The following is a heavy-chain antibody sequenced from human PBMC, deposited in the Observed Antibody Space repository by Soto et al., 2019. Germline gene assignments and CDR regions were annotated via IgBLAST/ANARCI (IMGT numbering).Heavy chain of an antibody. Sequence: ASVKVSCKTSGYTFTGYYIHWLRQAPGQGLEWMGWINPNTGGTKYEQKFQGRVTMTRDTSVSTAYMELSRLRSDDTAVYYCGRQLAYCGGDCYTEQIDYWGQGTLVTVS. D-gene: IGHD2-21*02. J-gene: IGHJ4*02. CDR2: INPNTGGT. CDR3: GRQLAYCGGDCYTEQIDY. V-gene: IGHV1-2*02. CDR1: GYTFTGYY.